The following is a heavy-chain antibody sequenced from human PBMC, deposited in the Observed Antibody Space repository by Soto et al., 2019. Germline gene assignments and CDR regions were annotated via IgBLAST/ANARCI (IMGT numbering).Heavy chain of an antibody. J-gene: IGHJ4*02. D-gene: IGHD3-10*01. CDR2: ISGSGGST. V-gene: IGHV3-23*01. CDR1: GFTLSSYA. Sequence: GGSLRLSCAASGFTLSSYAMSWVRQAPGKGLEWVSAISGSGGSTYYADSVKGRFTISRDNSKNTLYLQMNSLRAEDTAVYYCAKDPALGPDPFDYWGQGTLVTVSS. CDR3: AKDPALGPDPFDY.